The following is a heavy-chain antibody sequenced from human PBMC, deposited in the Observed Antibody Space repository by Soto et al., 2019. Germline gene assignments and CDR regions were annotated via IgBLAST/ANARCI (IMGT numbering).Heavy chain of an antibody. CDR3: ARDGNFASLAPIDY. CDR2: INVATGNA. D-gene: IGHD1-1*01. J-gene: IGHJ4*02. Sequence: GASVKVSCKDSGYTFTRNHMHWVRQAPGQGIGWMGFINVATGNARYSRKFTCRVILNRDTSASTIHMELSGLTTEDTAVYYCARDGNFASLAPIDYSGQRSPVIVSS. CDR1: GYTFTRNH. V-gene: IGHV1-3*01.